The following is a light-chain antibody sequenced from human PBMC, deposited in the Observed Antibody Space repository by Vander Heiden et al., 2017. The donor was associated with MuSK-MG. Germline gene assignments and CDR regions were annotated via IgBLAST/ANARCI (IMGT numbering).Light chain of an antibody. Sequence: DIQMTQSPSSLSASVGDRVTITCRASQSISTYLNWYQQKTGQAPKLLISAASSLQSGVPSRFSGSGSGTDFTLTISGLQSEDFATYYCQQSYSTLVLTFGGGTKVEIK. CDR2: AAS. CDR1: QSISTY. J-gene: IGKJ4*01. CDR3: QQSYSTLVLT. V-gene: IGKV1-39*01.